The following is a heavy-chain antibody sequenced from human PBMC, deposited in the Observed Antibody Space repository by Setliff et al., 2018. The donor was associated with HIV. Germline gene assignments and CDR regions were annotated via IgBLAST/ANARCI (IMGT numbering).Heavy chain of an antibody. CDR1: GYSISSSYW. J-gene: IGHJ4*02. V-gene: IGHV4-28*01. CDR2: IYSGST. D-gene: IGHD3-10*01. CDR3: ARARITMVRGVIIRRGGYYFDY. Sequence: PSETLSLTCAVSGYSISSSYWWGWVRQSPGKGLEWIGNIYSGSTNYNPSLKSRVTISVDTSKNQFSLRLSSVTAADTAVYYCARARITMVRGVIIRRGGYYFDYWGQGTLVTVSS.